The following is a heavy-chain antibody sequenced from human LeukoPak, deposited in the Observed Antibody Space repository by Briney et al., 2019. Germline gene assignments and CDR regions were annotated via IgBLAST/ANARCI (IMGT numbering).Heavy chain of an antibody. CDR3: AGGEDTTLVSY. CDR1: GFTFSSYS. V-gene: IGHV3-21*01. Sequence: GGSLRLSCVASGFTFSSYSLNWVRQAPGKGLEWVSSISSSSYYIYYADSVKGRFTISRDNAKNSLYLQMNGLRAEDTAVYYCAGGEDTTLVSYWGQGTLVTVSS. J-gene: IGHJ4*02. CDR2: ISSSSYYI. D-gene: IGHD5-18*01.